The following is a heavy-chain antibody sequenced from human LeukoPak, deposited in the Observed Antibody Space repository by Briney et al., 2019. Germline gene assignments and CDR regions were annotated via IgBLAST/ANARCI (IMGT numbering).Heavy chain of an antibody. V-gene: IGHV4-59*08. CDR1: GGSISSYY. J-gene: IGHJ4*02. CDR2: IYYSGST. Sequence: SETLSLTCTVSGGSISSYYWSWIRQPPGKALEWIEYIYYSGSTNYNPSLKSRVTISVDTSKNQFSLKLSSVTAADTAVYYCARVSGSSSWNYFDYWGQGTLVTVSS. D-gene: IGHD6-6*01. CDR3: ARVSGSSSWNYFDY.